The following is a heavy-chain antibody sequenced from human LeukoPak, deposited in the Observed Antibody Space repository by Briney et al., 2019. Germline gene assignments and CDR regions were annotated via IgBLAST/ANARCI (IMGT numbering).Heavy chain of an antibody. CDR1: GFTFSRYG. CDR2: ISDTGDST. V-gene: IGHV3-23*01. J-gene: IGHJ5*02. Sequence: GGSLRLSCAASGFTFSRYGMTWVRQAPGKGLEWVSTISDTGDSTYYADSVKGRFTISRDNSKNTLYLQMNSLRAEDTAVYYCAKGYSSSWYDWFDPWGQGTLVTVSS. CDR3: AKGYSSSWYDWFDP. D-gene: IGHD6-13*01.